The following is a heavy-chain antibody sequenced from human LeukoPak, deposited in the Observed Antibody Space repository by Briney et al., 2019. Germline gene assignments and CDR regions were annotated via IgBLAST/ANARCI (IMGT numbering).Heavy chain of an antibody. V-gene: IGHV1-18*01. J-gene: IGHJ4*02. CDR2: ISAYNGNT. CDR3: ARVFSPERTVADFDY. CDR1: GYTFTSYG. Sequence: ASVKVSCKASGYTFTSYGISWVRQAPGQGLEWMGWISAYNGNTNHAQKLQGRVTMTTDTSTSTAYMELRSLRSDDTAVYYCARVFSPERTVADFDYWGQGTLVTVSS. D-gene: IGHD1-14*01.